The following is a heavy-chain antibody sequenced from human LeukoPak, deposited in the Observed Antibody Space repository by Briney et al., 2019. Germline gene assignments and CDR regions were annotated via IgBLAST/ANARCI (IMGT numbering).Heavy chain of an antibody. CDR2: IKRDGSEK. CDR1: GFTFSSYW. V-gene: IGHV3-7*01. Sequence: GGSLRLSWAASGFTFSSYWMSWVRQAPGKGLEWVANIKRDGSEKYYVDSVKGRFTISRDNAKNSLYLHMNSLRVEDTAVYYCAREGSCSSTSCYGTNWFDPWGQGTLVTVST. J-gene: IGHJ5*02. CDR3: AREGSCSSTSCYGTNWFDP. D-gene: IGHD2-2*01.